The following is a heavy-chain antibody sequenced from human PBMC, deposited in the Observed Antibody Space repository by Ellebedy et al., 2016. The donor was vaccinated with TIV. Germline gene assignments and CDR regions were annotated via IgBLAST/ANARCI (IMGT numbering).Heavy chain of an antibody. V-gene: IGHV1-46*01. J-gene: IGHJ4*02. CDR1: GYTFTSYY. D-gene: IGHD3-3*01. CDR2: SNPSGGST. CDR3: AVAPPGEWRFDY. Sequence: AASVKVSCKASGYTFTSYYMHWVRQAPGQGLEWMGISNPSGGSTSYAQKFQGRVTMTRDTTISTAYMELSRLRSDDTAVYYCAVAPPGEWRFDYWGQGTLVTVSS.